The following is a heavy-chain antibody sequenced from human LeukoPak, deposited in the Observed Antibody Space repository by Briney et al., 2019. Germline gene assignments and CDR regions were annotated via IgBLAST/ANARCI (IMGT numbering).Heavy chain of an antibody. D-gene: IGHD5-18*01. CDR2: MNPNSGNT. CDR3: ARDNGGTAMAYYSYYYMDV. CDR1: GYRFTGYY. Sequence: GASVKVSCKTSGYRFTGYYMHWVRQAPGQGLEWMGWMNPNSGNTGYAQKFQGRVTMTRNTSISTAYMELSSLRSEDTAVYYCARDNGGTAMAYYSYYYMDVWGKGTTVTISS. V-gene: IGHV1-8*02. J-gene: IGHJ6*03.